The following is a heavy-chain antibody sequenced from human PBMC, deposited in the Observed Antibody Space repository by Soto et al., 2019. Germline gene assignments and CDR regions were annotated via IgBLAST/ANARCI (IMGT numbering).Heavy chain of an antibody. CDR1: GYTFTSYG. CDR3: ARTGPVYYDFWSENYYFDY. D-gene: IGHD3-3*01. J-gene: IGHJ4*02. V-gene: IGHV1-18*01. Sequence: ASVKVSCKASGYTFTSYGISWVRQAPGQGLEWMGWISAYNGNTNYAQKLQGRVTMTTDTSTSTAYMELRSLRSDDTAVYYCARTGPVYYDFWSENYYFDYWGQGTLVTVSS. CDR2: ISAYNGNT.